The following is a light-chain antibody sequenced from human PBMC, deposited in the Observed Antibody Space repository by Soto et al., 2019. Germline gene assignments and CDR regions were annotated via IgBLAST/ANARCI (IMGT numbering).Light chain of an antibody. V-gene: IGKV3-15*01. J-gene: IGKJ4*01. CDR3: QQYNNWPPLT. CDR2: VVS. CDR1: QSVSSN. Sequence: ERIMTQSPSTLSVSPGESATISCRASQSVSSNLAWYQQKPGQAPRLLIYVVSTRATGIPARFSGSGSETKFTLTISSLQSEDFAVYYCQQYNNWPPLTFGGGTKVEIK.